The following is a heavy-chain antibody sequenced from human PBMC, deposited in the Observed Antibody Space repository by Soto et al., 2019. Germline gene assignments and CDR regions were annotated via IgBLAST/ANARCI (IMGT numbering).Heavy chain of an antibody. Sequence: ASVKVSCKASGYTFTSYYMHWVRQAPGQGLEWMGIIYPSGGSTSYAQKFQGRVTMTRDTSTSTVYMELSSLNLNSVTAADTAVYYCALVEYNSIWYHYWGQGTLVTVSS. V-gene: IGHV1-46*01. CDR3: ALVEYNSIWYHY. D-gene: IGHD6-13*01. J-gene: IGHJ4*02. CDR2: IYPSGGST. CDR1: GYTFTSYY.